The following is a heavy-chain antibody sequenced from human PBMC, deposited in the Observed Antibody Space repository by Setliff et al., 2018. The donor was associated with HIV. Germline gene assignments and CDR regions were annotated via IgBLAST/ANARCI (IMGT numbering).Heavy chain of an antibody. CDR2: THYTGST. D-gene: IGHD2-2*01. V-gene: IGHV4-39*01. CDR1: GGSISSDVYY. Sequence: PSETLSLTCTVSGGSISSDVYYWGWIRQPPGKALEWIGDTHYTGSTHYNMSLTSRVTMSVDTSKNQFSLGLNSVTAADTAVYYCARRGEDCSLTSCYAFDVWGQGAMVTVSS. J-gene: IGHJ3*01. CDR3: ARRGEDCSLTSCYAFDV.